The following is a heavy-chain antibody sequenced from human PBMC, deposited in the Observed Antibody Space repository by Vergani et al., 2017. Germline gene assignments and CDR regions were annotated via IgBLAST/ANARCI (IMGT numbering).Heavy chain of an antibody. CDR2: IDHPGRH. V-gene: IGHV4-34*10. D-gene: IGHD4-11*01. CDR3: ARVNTETNGHLYYYYYMDV. Sequence: QLQLHKSGPGLVKPSETLSLTCVVNGGSFTSYHWTWIRQSPGEGLEWVGDIDHPGRHDYNPSLKSRLTMSVDKSRNQFSLTLNSVTATDTAIYFCARVNTETNGHLYYYYYMDVWGQGTAVTVS. J-gene: IGHJ6*03. CDR1: GGSFTSYH.